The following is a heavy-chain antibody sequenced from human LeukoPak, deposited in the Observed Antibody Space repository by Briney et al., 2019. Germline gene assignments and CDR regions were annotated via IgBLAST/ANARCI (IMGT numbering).Heavy chain of an antibody. V-gene: IGHV4-59*01. CDR1: GDSISTYY. CDR3: ARDRSGWYKNWFDP. Sequence: SETLSLTCTVSGDSISTYYWSWIRQPPGKGLEWIGYIYNSGSTNYNPSLKSRVTISVDTSRNQFSLKLSSVTAADTAVYYCARDRSGWYKNWFDPWGQGTLVTVSS. J-gene: IGHJ5*02. CDR2: IYNSGST. D-gene: IGHD6-19*01.